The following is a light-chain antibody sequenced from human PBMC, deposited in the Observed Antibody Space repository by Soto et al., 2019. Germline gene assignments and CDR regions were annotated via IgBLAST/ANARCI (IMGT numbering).Light chain of an antibody. Sequence: QSVLTQPPSVSGAPGQRVTISCTGCSSNIGAGYDVHWYQQLPGTAPKLLLYGNSNRPSGVPDRFSGSKSGTSASLAITGLQAEDEADYHCQSYDSRLSGVVVCGGGTKLTVL. J-gene: IGLJ2*01. V-gene: IGLV1-40*01. CDR3: QSYDSRLSGVVV. CDR2: GNS. CDR1: SSNIGAGYD.